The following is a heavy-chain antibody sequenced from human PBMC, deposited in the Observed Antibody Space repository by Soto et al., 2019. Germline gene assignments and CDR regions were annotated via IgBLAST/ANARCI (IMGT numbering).Heavy chain of an antibody. CDR1: GASYSDYA. CDR3: ARRMTTVLDF. J-gene: IGHJ4*02. CDR2: IIPKFSAS. Sequence: QVQLVQSGAEVKKPGSSVRVSCKASGASYSDYAIAWVRQAPGQGLEWMGGIIPKFSASKYAQKFHGRLTITADESTSTAYMELNSLTYQDTAVDYCARRMTTVLDFWGQGTLVTVSS. D-gene: IGHD4-17*01. V-gene: IGHV1-69*01.